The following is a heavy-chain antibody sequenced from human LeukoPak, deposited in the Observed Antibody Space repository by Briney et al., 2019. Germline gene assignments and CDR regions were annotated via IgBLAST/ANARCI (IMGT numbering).Heavy chain of an antibody. CDR2: IDYSGST. J-gene: IGHJ4*02. CDR1: GGSISNSYYY. Sequence: PSETLSLTCTVSGGSISNSYYYWGWIRQPPGKGLEWIGSIDYSGSTYYNPSLKSRVTLSVDTSKNQFSLKLSSVTAAYTAVYYCARLHYYDSSGYYYRFDYWGQGTLVAVSS. CDR3: ARLHYYDSSGYYYRFDY. V-gene: IGHV4-39*01. D-gene: IGHD3-22*01.